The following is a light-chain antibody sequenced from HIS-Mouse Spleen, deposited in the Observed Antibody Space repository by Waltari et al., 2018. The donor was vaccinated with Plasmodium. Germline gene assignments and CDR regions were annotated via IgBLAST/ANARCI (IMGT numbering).Light chain of an antibody. V-gene: IGKV1-39*01. CDR1: QSISSY. J-gene: IGKJ4*02. CDR3: QQSYSTPGT. Sequence: DIQMTQSPSSLSASVGARVTIPRRANQSISSYLNWYQQKPGKAPKLLIYAASRLQSWVPSRFSGSGSGTDFTLTISRLQPEDFATYYCQQSYSTPGTFGGGTKVDIK. CDR2: AAS.